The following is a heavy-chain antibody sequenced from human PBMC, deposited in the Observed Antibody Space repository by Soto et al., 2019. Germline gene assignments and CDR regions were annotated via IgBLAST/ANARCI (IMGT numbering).Heavy chain of an antibody. J-gene: IGHJ4*02. CDR1: GYSFTSYW. CDR2: IDPSDSYT. V-gene: IGHV5-10-1*01. CDR3: ASYEKCDSSGYSF. D-gene: IGHD3-22*01. Sequence: PGESLKISCKGSGYSFTSYWISWVRQMPGKGLEWMGRIDPSDSYTNYSPSFQGHVTISADKSISTAYLQWSSLKASDTAMYYCASYEKCDSSGYSFWGQGTRVTVSS.